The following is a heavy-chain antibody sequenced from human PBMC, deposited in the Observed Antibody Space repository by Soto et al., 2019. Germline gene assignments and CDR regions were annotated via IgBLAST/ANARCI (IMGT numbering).Heavy chain of an antibody. V-gene: IGHV4-31*03. Sequence: SETLSLTCTVSGGSISSGGYYWSWIRQHPGKGLEWIGYIYYSGSTYYNPSLKSRVTISVDTSKNQFSLKLSSVTAADTAVYYCASWSMVRGDILYWGQGTLVTVSS. CDR3: ASWSMVRGDILY. CDR1: GGSISSGGYY. D-gene: IGHD3-10*01. CDR2: IYYSGST. J-gene: IGHJ4*02.